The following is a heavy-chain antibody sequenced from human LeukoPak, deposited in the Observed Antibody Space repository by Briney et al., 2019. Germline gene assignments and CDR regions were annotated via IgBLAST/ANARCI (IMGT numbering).Heavy chain of an antibody. Sequence: SETLSLTCTVSGGSISSYYWSWIRQPPGKGLEWIGYIYYSGSTNYNPSLKSRVTISVDTSKNQFSLKLSSVTAADTAVYYCARLSRRDGYPDAFDIWGQGTMVTVS. D-gene: IGHD5-24*01. CDR1: GGSISSYY. CDR2: IYYSGST. V-gene: IGHV4-59*01. CDR3: ARLSRRDGYPDAFDI. J-gene: IGHJ3*02.